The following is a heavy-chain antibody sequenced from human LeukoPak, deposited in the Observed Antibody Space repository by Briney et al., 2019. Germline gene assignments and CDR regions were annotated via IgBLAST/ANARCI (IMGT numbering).Heavy chain of an antibody. V-gene: IGHV3-7*01. CDR1: GFTFSNYW. CDR3: ATLNGPLFEY. CDR2: IHQHGNEK. J-gene: IGHJ4*02. Sequence: GGSLRLSCAASGFTFSNYWMSWVGQAPGKGLEWVASIHQHGNEKYFVDSVRGRFTISRDNAKNSLYLQMSSLRAEDTAVYYSATLNGPLFEYWGQGTLVTVSS. D-gene: IGHD2-8*01.